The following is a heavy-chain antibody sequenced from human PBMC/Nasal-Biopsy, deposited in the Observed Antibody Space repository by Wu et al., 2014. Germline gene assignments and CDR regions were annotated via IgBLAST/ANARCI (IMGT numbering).Heavy chain of an antibody. D-gene: IGHD3-9*01. J-gene: IGHJ4*02. CDR3: TKRSGWDITDWTFDF. CDR2: IEKDSSSA. Sequence: LRLSCAASGFNFDSFAMSWVRQPPGKGLECIATIEKDSSSAYYANSVRGRFTVSRDNSKNTLFLQMNALRADDTAVYYCTKRSGWDITDWTFDFWGREPWSPSPQ. V-gene: IGHV3-23*05. CDR1: GFNFDSFA.